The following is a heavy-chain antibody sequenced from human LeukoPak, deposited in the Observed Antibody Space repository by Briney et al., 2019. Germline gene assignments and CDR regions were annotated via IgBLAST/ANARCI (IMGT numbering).Heavy chain of an antibody. CDR3: AKSSRVGTYYFDY. CDR2: IIGGGDYT. V-gene: IGHV3-23*01. J-gene: IGHJ4*02. Sequence: GGSLRLSCAASGFTFSSYSMNWVRQAPGKGLEWVSGIIGGGDYTYYADSVKGRFTISRDNSKNTLYLHMNSLRVDDTALYYCAKSSRVGTYYFDYWGQGTVVTVSS. D-gene: IGHD1-26*01. CDR1: GFTFSSYS.